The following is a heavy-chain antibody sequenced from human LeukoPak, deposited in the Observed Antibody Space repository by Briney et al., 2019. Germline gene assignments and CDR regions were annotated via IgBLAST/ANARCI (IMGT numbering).Heavy chain of an antibody. D-gene: IGHD3-22*01. CDR3: ARDLLFHYYDSSGYYALGY. V-gene: IGHV1-18*01. Sequence: ASVKVSFKASGYTFTSYGISWVRQAPGQGLEWMGWISAYNGNTNYAQKLQGRVTMTTDTSTSTAYMELRSLRSDDTAVYYCARDLLFHYYDSSGYYALGYWGQGTLVTVSS. CDR1: GYTFTSYG. J-gene: IGHJ4*02. CDR2: ISAYNGNT.